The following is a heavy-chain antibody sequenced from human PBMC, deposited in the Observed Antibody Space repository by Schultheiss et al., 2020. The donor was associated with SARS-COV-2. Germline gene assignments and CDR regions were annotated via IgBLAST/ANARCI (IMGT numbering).Heavy chain of an antibody. V-gene: IGHV4-59*10. CDR2: IYSSGST. CDR3: AREIYCSSTSCPKVFSAFDI. Sequence: SQTLSLTCAVYGGSFSGYYWSWIRQPPGKGLEWIGRIYSSGSTNYNPSLQSRVAMSVDTSKNQFSLKLSSVTAADTAVYYCAREIYCSSTSCPKVFSAFDIWGQGTMVTVSS. CDR1: GGSFSGYY. D-gene: IGHD2-2*01. J-gene: IGHJ3*02.